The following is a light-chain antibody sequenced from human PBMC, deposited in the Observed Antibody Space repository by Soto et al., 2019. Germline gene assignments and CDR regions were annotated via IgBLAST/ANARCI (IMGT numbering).Light chain of an antibody. V-gene: IGKV3-20*01. CDR3: QQYSDWPPWR. Sequence: EIVLTQSPGTLSLSPGERATLACGASQIVSDNFLAWYQQKPGQAPRLLIYGASSRANGIPDRFSGSGSGTEFTLTINSLQSEDFAVYYCQQYSDWPPWRFGQGTKVEIK. J-gene: IGKJ1*01. CDR2: GAS. CDR1: QIVSDNF.